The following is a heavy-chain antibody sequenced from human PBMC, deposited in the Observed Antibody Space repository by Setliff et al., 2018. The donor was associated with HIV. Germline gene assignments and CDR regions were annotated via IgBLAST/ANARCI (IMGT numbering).Heavy chain of an antibody. CDR2: INHSGST. Sequence: SETLSLTCAIYGGSFSNYYWTWIRQPPGKGLEWIGEINHSGSTNYNPSLKSRVTISVDTSKNTFSLKLSSVTAADTAVYYCARGGYSSSWYTYYGMDVWGQGTTVTVSS. J-gene: IGHJ6*02. V-gene: IGHV4-34*01. D-gene: IGHD6-13*01. CDR3: ARGGYSSSWYTYYGMDV. CDR1: GGSFSNYY.